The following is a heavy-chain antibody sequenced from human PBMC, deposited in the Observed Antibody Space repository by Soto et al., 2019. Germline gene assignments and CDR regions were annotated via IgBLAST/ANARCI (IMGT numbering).Heavy chain of an antibody. CDR1: GASISSFY. D-gene: IGHD1-1*01. CDR3: VRDRTKTLRHWFDP. Sequence: SSETLSLTCTVSGASISSFYWSWIRKSAGKGLEWIGRIYATGTTDYNPSLKSRGMMSVDTSKKQFSLKLRSVTAADTAVYYCVRDRTKTLRHWFDPWGQGMSVTVSS. J-gene: IGHJ5*02. CDR2: IYATGTT. V-gene: IGHV4-4*07.